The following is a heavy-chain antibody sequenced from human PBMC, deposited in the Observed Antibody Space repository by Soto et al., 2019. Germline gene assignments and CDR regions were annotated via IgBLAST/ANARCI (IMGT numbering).Heavy chain of an antibody. D-gene: IGHD3-16*01. CDR1: GFTFGSYA. J-gene: IGHJ6*03. V-gene: IGHV3-23*01. Sequence: EVQLLESGGGLVQPGGSLRLSCAASGFTFGSYAMNWLRQAPGRGLECVSFISGSGRTTYYADSVKGRFTVSRDNSKNTLYLQMNSLRAADTALYYCATFRGPSYSYYSMDVWGKGTTVTVSS. CDR3: ATFRGPSYSYYSMDV. CDR2: ISGSGRTT.